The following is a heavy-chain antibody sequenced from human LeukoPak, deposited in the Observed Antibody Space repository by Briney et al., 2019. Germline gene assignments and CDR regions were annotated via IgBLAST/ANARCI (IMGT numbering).Heavy chain of an antibody. CDR3: ARLQTTVTPYYYYYMDV. D-gene: IGHD4-17*01. Sequence: SETLSLTCAVSGGSISSSNWWSWVRQPPGKGLEWIGEIYHSGSTNYNPSLKSRVTISVDTSKNQFSLKLSSVTAADTAVYYCARLQTTVTPYYYYYMDVWGKGTTVTVSS. J-gene: IGHJ6*03. V-gene: IGHV4-4*02. CDR2: IYHSGST. CDR1: GGSISSSNW.